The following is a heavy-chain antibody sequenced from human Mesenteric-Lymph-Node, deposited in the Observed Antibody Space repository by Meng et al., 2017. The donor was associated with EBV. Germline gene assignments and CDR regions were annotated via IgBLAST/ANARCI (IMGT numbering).Heavy chain of an antibody. CDR1: VDSVSSSSAA. CDR3: ARGATSVFDL. Sequence: QVQLQQSGPGLVKPSXXLSLTCVISVDSVSSSSAAWTWIRQSPSRGLEWLGRTYYRSKWYNDYAVFVKSRITINPDTSKNQFSLQLNSVTPEDTAVYYCARGATSVFDLWGRGTLVTVSS. J-gene: IGHJ2*01. CDR2: TYYRSKWYN. V-gene: IGHV6-1*01.